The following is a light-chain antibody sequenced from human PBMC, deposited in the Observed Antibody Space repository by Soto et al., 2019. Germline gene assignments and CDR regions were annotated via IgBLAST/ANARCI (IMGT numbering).Light chain of an antibody. CDR3: QQYGGSPRT. CDR1: QSISSNF. Sequence: EIVVTLSPCTLSLSPGEGATLSCRASQSISSNFLAWYQQKRGQAPRLLIHGASNRATGIPDRFSGSGSGTDFTLTITRLEPEDFAVYYCQQYGGSPRTFGQGTKVDIK. V-gene: IGKV3-20*01. J-gene: IGKJ1*01. CDR2: GAS.